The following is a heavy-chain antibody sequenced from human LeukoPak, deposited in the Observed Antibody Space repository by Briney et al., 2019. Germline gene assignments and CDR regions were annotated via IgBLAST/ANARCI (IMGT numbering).Heavy chain of an antibody. CDR1: GYTFTSHG. J-gene: IGHJ4*02. CDR3: ATSLGGGRSGYFDY. V-gene: IGHV1-18*01. CDR2: ISAYNGNT. Sequence: ASVKVSCKASGYTFTSHGISWVRQAPGQGLEWMGWISAYNGNTNYAQKLQGRVTMTTDTSTSTAYMELRSLRSDDTAVYYCATSLGGGRSGYFDYWGQGTLVTVSS. D-gene: IGHD2-15*01.